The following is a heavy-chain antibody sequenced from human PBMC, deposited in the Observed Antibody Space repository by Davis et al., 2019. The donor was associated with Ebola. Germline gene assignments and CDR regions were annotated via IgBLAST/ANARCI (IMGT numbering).Heavy chain of an antibody. CDR1: GGSISSSSYY. V-gene: IGHV4-39*01. D-gene: IGHD6-19*01. CDR2: IYYSGST. CDR3: ARQEAGTGAVGWFDP. J-gene: IGHJ5*02. Sequence: PGGSLRLSCTVSGGSISSSSYYWGWIRQPPGKGLEWIGSIYYSGSTYYNPSLKSRVTISVDTSKNQFSLKLSSVTAADTAVYYCARQEAGTGAVGWFDPWGQGTLVTVSS.